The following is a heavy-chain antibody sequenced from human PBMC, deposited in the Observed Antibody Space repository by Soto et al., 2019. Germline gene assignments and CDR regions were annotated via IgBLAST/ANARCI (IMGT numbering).Heavy chain of an antibody. D-gene: IGHD6-6*01. J-gene: IGHJ4*02. CDR3: ARTYPSTARDFDY. Sequence: EVQLVESGGGLVQPGGSLRLSCAASGFTFSNYWMSWVRQATGKGLEWVANIKQDGGGKHYVDSVKGRFTISRDNADNSLYLQMNNLRAEDTAVYYCARTYPSTARDFDYLGQGTLVTVSS. CDR1: GFTFSNYW. V-gene: IGHV3-7*05. CDR2: IKQDGGGK.